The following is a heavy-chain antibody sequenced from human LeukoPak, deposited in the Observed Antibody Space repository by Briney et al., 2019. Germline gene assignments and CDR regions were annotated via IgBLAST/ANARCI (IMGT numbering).Heavy chain of an antibody. CDR3: TPQTADYDFWSGYYTRGSRRWFDP. V-gene: IGHV4-39*01. D-gene: IGHD3-3*01. CDR2: IYYSGST. J-gene: IGHJ5*02. Sequence: SETLSLTCTVSGGSISSSSYYWGWIRQPPGKGLEWIGSIYYSGSTYYNPSLNRRVTISVDTSKNQFSLELSSVTAADTAVYYCTPQTADYDFWSGYYTRGSRRWFDPWGQGTLVTVSS. CDR1: GGSISSSSYY.